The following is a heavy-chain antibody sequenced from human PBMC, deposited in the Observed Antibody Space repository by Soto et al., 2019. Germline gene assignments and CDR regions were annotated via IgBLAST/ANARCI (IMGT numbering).Heavy chain of an antibody. Sequence: LRLSCAASGFTFGNSWMHWVRQAPGKGLEWVSRMNSDGSNTNYADSVKGRFTVSRDNAKNTLYLQMNSLRAEDTAVYYCATAEVDYWGPGTLVTVSS. CDR3: ATAEVDY. J-gene: IGHJ4*02. V-gene: IGHV3-74*01. CDR2: MNSDGSNT. CDR1: GFTFGNSW.